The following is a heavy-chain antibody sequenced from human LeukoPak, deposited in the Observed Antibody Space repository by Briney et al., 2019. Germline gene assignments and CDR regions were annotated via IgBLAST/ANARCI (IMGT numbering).Heavy chain of an antibody. J-gene: IGHJ4*02. Sequence: GGSLRLSCVASGFTFISHEMNWVRQAPGQGLEWLSYISSSGATIYYADSVQGRFTISRDNAKHSLYLQMNSLRVDDSAIYYCARMRGDYFDSSGPFLFDFWGQGTLVTVSS. D-gene: IGHD3-22*01. CDR3: ARMRGDYFDSSGPFLFDF. V-gene: IGHV3-48*03. CDR2: ISSSGATI. CDR1: GFTFISHE.